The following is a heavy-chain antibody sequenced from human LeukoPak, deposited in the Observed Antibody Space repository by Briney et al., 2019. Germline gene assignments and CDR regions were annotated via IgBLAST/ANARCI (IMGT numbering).Heavy chain of an antibody. CDR1: GLTFSSSA. J-gene: IGHJ4*02. CDR2: ISGSGDST. Sequence: GGSLRLSCAASGLTFSSSAMSWVRQAPGKGLQWVSAISGSGDSTHYADSVRGRFTISRDNSENTLYLQMDSLRAEATALSYCATDQGRHYAPFGSATQFYWGQGALVTVSS. V-gene: IGHV3-23*01. D-gene: IGHD3-3*01. CDR3: ATDQGRHYAPFGSATQFY.